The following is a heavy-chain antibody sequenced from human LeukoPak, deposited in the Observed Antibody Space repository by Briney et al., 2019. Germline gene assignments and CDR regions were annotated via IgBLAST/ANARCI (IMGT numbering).Heavy chain of an antibody. J-gene: IGHJ3*02. V-gene: IGHV1-46*01. CDR3: ARSGWDDAFDI. CDR2: INPSGGST. Sequence: ASVTVSFKASGYTFTSYYMHWVRQAPGQGLEWMGIINPSGGSTSYAQKFQGRVTMTRDTSTSTVYMELSSLRSEDTAVYYCARSGWDDAFDIWGQGTMVTVSS. CDR1: GYTFTSYY. D-gene: IGHD6-19*01.